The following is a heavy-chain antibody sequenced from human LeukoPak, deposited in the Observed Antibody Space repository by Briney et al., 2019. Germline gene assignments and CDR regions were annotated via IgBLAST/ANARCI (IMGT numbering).Heavy chain of an antibody. CDR3: ARLVAVPPYYFDY. Sequence: SETLSLTCSVSGDSISYYYWNWIRQPPGKGLEWIGYIYYSGSTNYNPPLKSRVTISVDTSKNQFSLKLSSVTAADTAVYYCARLVAVPPYYFDYWGQGTLVTVSS. V-gene: IGHV4-59*01. CDR1: GDSISYYY. CDR2: IYYSGST. D-gene: IGHD6-19*01. J-gene: IGHJ4*02.